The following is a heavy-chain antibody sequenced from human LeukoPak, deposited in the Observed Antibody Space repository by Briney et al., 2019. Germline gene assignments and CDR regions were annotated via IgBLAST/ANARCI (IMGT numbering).Heavy chain of an antibody. CDR1: GGSISSGGYY. J-gene: IGHJ4*02. CDR2: IYYSGST. V-gene: IGHV4-31*03. Sequence: SETLSLTCTVSGGSISSGGYYSSWVSQHPGEGLGWIVYIYYSGSTYYNPSLKSRVTISVDTSKNQFSLKLSSVTAADTAVYYCARVLSARVDYWGQGTLVTVSS. CDR3: ARVLSARVDY. D-gene: IGHD3-16*02.